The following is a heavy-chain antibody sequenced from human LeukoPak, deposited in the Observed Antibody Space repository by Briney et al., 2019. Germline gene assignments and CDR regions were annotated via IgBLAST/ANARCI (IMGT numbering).Heavy chain of an antibody. Sequence: SETLSLTCTVSGGSISSDYWSWIRQPAGKGLEWIGRIYTGGSTTHYNPSLKSRVSMSVDTSKNQFSLKLSSVTAADTAVYHCAREWVPTSPDYFDYWGHGILVTVSS. CDR2: IYTGGST. V-gene: IGHV4-4*07. D-gene: IGHD1-26*01. CDR1: GGSISSDY. CDR3: AREWVPTSPDYFDY. J-gene: IGHJ4*01.